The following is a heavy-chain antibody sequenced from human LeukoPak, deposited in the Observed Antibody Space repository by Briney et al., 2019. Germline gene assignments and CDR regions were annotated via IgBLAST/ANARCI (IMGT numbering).Heavy chain of an antibody. J-gene: IGHJ3*02. CDR1: GFTFSSYW. CDR2: INSDGSST. D-gene: IGHD3-9*01. V-gene: IGHV3-74*01. Sequence: GGSLRLSCAASGFTFSSYWMHWARQAPGKGLVWVSRINSDGSSTSYADSVKGRFTISRDNAKNTLYLQMNSLRAEDTAVYYCARESRYFDWPLGDDAFDIWGQGTMVTVSS. CDR3: ARESRYFDWPLGDDAFDI.